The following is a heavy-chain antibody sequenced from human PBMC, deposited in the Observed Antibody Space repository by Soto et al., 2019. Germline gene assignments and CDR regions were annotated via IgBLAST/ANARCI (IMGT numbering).Heavy chain of an antibody. V-gene: IGHV1-8*01. J-gene: IGHJ5*02. CDR1: GYTFTSYD. CDR3: ARETAMGHLAGFDP. D-gene: IGHD5-18*01. CDR2: MNPNSGNT. Sequence: QVQLVQSGAEVKKAGASVKVSCKASGYTFTSYDINWVRQATGQGLEWMGWMNPNSGNTAYAQKFQGRVTMTRNTSISTAYMELSSLRSEDTAVYYCARETAMGHLAGFDPWGQGTLVTVSS.